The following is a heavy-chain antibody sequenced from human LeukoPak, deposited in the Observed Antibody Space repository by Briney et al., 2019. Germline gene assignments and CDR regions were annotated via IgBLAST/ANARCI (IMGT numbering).Heavy chain of an antibody. V-gene: IGHV4-4*07. J-gene: IGHJ5*02. CDR2: IYTSGST. Sequence: PSETLSLTCTVSGGSISSYYWSWIRQPAGKGLEWIGRIYTSGSTNYNPSLKSRVTMSVDTSKNQFSLKLSSVTAADTAVYYCARLPNYDFEGVYWFDPWGQGTLVTVSS. CDR1: GGSISSYY. D-gene: IGHD3-3*01. CDR3: ARLPNYDFEGVYWFDP.